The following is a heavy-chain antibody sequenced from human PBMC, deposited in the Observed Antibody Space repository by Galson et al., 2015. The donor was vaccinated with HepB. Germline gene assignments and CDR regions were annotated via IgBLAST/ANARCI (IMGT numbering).Heavy chain of an antibody. CDR2: INIPNGNT. J-gene: IGHJ4*02. D-gene: IGHD1-26*01. V-gene: IGHV1-18*04. Sequence: SVKVSCKASGYSFSSYGISWVRQAPGQGLEWMGWINIPNGNTNYAQKFQGRVTMTTDTSTSTAYMELRSLRSDDTAVYYCARDSWGLVGARNWGQGTLVTVSS. CDR1: GYSFSSYG. CDR3: ARDSWGLVGARN.